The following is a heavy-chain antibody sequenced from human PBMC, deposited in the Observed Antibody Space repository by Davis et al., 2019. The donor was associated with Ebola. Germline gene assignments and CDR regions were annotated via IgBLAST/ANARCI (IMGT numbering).Heavy chain of an antibody. J-gene: IGHJ4*02. CDR2: ISSSSSYI. V-gene: IGHV3-21*01. Sequence: GESLKISCAASGFTFSSYWMHWVRQVPGKGLEWVSSISSSSSYIYYADSVKGRFTISRDNAKNSLYLQMNSLRAEDTAVYYCARETGVGYWGQGTLVTVSS. D-gene: IGHD1-26*01. CDR3: ARETGVGY. CDR1: GFTFSSYW.